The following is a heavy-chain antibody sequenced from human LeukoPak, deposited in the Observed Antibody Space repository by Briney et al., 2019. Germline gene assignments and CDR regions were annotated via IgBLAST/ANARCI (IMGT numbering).Heavy chain of an antibody. Sequence: GGSLRLSCVASGFTFSNYWMHWVRQVPGKGLEWVSAISGSGGSTYYADSVKGRFTISRDNSKNTLYLQMNTLRAEDTAVYYCARGLRYFDWLFDYWGQGTLVTVSS. J-gene: IGHJ4*02. V-gene: IGHV3-23*01. CDR1: GFTFSNYW. D-gene: IGHD3-9*01. CDR2: ISGSGGST. CDR3: ARGLRYFDWLFDY.